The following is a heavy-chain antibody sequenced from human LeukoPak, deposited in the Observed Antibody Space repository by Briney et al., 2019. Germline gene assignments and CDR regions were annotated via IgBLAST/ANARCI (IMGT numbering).Heavy chain of an antibody. CDR2: INPNSGGT. Sequence: ASVKVSCKASGYTFTGHYMYWVRQAPGQGLEWMGWINPNSGGTKYAQKFQGRVTMTRDTSISTAYMELSRLRSDDTAVYYCAREREFGSGSYYFDYWGQGTLVTVSS. CDR1: GYTFTGHY. CDR3: AREREFGSGSYYFDY. J-gene: IGHJ4*02. D-gene: IGHD6-19*01. V-gene: IGHV1-2*02.